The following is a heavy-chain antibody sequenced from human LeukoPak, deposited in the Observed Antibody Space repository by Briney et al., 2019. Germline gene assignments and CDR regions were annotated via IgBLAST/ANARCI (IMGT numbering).Heavy chain of an antibody. CDR3: ARYSYGYEHYYYYMDV. Sequence: SETLSLTCTVSGGSISSYYWSWIRQPAGKGLEWIGRIYTSGSTNYNPSLKSRVTMSVDTSKNQFSLKLSSVTAADTAVYYCARYSYGYEHYYYYMDVWGKGTTVTVSS. J-gene: IGHJ6*03. CDR1: GGSISSYY. D-gene: IGHD5-18*01. CDR2: IYTSGST. V-gene: IGHV4-4*07.